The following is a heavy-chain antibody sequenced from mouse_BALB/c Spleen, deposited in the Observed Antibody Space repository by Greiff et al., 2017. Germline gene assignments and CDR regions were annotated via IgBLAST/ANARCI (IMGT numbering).Heavy chain of an antibody. J-gene: IGHJ2*01. V-gene: IGHV1S81*02. CDR2: INPSNGRT. CDR1: GYTFTSYW. Sequence: QVQLQQPGAELVKPGASVKLSCKASGYTFTSYWMHWVKQRPGQGLEWIGEINPSNGRTNYNEKFKSKATLTVDKSSSTAYMQLSSLTSEDSAVYYCASALYVNYFYFDYWGQGTTLTVSS. D-gene: IGHD2-1*01. CDR3: ASALYVNYFYFDY.